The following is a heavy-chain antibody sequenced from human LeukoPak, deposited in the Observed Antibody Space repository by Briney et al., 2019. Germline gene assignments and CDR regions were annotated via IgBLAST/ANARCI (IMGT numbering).Heavy chain of an antibody. CDR1: GGSITTNDW. J-gene: IGHJ5*02. CDR2: IYHNGDT. CDR3: TRVTWVGDLGNWFDP. Sequence: PSGTLSLTCAVSGGSITTNDWWSWVRQPPGKGLEWIGEIYHNGDTKYNPSFETRVIMSVDKSKSQFSLKLNSVTAADTAVYYCTRVTWVGDLGNWFDPWGQGALVTVSS. D-gene: IGHD3-16*01. V-gene: IGHV4-4*02.